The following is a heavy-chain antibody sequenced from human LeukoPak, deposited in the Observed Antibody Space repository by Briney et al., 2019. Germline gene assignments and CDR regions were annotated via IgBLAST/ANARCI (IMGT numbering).Heavy chain of an antibody. V-gene: IGHV3-23*01. CDR2: ISGSGGGT. Sequence: PGGSLRLSCAASGFTFSSYAMSWVRQAPGKGLEWVSAISGSGGGTYYADSVKGRFTISRDNSKNTLYLQMNSLRAGDTAVYYCAIRDLSGWYDYWGQGTLVTVSS. D-gene: IGHD6-19*01. CDR1: GFTFSSYA. CDR3: AIRDLSGWYDY. J-gene: IGHJ4*02.